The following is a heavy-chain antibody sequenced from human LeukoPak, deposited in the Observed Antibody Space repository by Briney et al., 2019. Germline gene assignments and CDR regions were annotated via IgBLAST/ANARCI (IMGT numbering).Heavy chain of an antibody. Sequence: KPSETLSLTCTVSGGSISSGGYYWSWIRQHPGKGLEWIGYIYYSGSTYYNPSLKSRVTISVDTSKNQFSLNLNSVTAADTAVYYCARPRDSSGYYPFLFDRWGQGALVTVSS. J-gene: IGHJ4*02. CDR2: IYYSGST. V-gene: IGHV4-39*01. D-gene: IGHD3-22*01. CDR3: ARPRDSSGYYPFLFDR. CDR1: GGSISSGGYY.